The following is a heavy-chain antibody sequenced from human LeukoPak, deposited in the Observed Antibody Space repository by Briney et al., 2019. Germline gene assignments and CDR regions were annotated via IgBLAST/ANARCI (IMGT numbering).Heavy chain of an antibody. CDR2: ISYDGSNK. D-gene: IGHD6-19*01. Sequence: PGGSLRLSCAASGFTFSSYAMHWVRQAPGKGLEWVAVISYDGSNKYYADSVKGRFTISRDNSKNTLYLQMNSLRAEDTAVYYCARAGVGGGWYNGYYFDYWGQGTLVTVSS. J-gene: IGHJ4*02. V-gene: IGHV3-30-3*01. CDR3: ARAGVGGGWYNGYYFDY. CDR1: GFTFSSYA.